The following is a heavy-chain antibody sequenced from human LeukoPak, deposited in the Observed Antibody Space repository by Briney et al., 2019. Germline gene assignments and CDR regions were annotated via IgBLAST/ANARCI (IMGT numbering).Heavy chain of an antibody. CDR3: ARSYDSSSYYWSWFDP. Sequence: GSLRLSCAASGFTFSSYWMHWVRQAPGKGLVWVSRINSDGSSTSYADSVKGRFTISRDNAKNTLYLQMNSLRAEDTAVYYCARSYDSSSYYWSWFDPWGQGTLVTVSS. CDR2: INSDGSST. D-gene: IGHD3-22*01. J-gene: IGHJ5*02. CDR1: GFTFSSYW. V-gene: IGHV3-74*01.